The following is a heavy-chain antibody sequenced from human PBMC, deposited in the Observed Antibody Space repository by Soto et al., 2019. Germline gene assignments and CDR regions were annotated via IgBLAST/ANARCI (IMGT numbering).Heavy chain of an antibody. J-gene: IGHJ4*02. V-gene: IGHV3-48*03. D-gene: IGHD6-19*01. Sequence: SGGSLRLSCAASGFTFSSYEMNWVRQAPGKGLEWVSYISSSGSTIYYADSVKGRFTISRDNAKNSLYLQMNSLRAEDTAVYYCARLNTRSGWPDFDYWGQGTLVTVSS. CDR1: GFTFSSYE. CDR2: ISSSGSTI. CDR3: ARLNTRSGWPDFDY.